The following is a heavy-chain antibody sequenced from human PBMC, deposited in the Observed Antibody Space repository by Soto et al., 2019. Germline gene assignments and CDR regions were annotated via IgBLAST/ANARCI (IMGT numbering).Heavy chain of an antibody. V-gene: IGHV4-59*01. CDR3: AIRAVHFSGPDSFDI. CDR2: ISDSRVT. D-gene: IGHD2-15*01. CDR1: GDFIIRSL. Sequence: QVQLQESGPRLVKSSETLSLVCSVSGDFIIRSLCGWIRQSPGKGLEYIGYISDSRVTDYDPSLKSLVTISVDTSKNQFSLKLTSVTAADTAMYFCAIRAVHFSGPDSFDICGQVTIVTISS. J-gene: IGHJ3*02.